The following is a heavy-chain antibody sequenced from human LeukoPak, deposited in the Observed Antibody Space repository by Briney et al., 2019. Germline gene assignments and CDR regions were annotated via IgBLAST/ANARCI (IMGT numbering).Heavy chain of an antibody. Sequence: GGSLRLSCAASGFTFSSYAMSWVRQAPGKGLEWVSVISGSGGSTYYADSVKGRFTISRDNSKNTLYLQMNSLRAEDTAVYYCAKDRRYCSSTSCYSWDLALDYWGQGTLVTVSS. D-gene: IGHD2-2*01. V-gene: IGHV3-23*01. CDR2: ISGSGGST. CDR1: GFTFSSYA. CDR3: AKDRRYCSSTSCYSWDLALDY. J-gene: IGHJ4*02.